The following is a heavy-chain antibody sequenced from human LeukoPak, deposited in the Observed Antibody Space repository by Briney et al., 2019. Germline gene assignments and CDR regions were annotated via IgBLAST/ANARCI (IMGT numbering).Heavy chain of an antibody. Sequence: PGGSLRFSCAASGFTFSSYGMSCVRQAPGKGLEWVSGISGSGGSIYYADSVKGRFTISRDNSKNTLYLQMNSLRAEDTAVYYCAKGARQQLPKYYFDYWGQGTLVTVSS. CDR3: AKGARQQLPKYYFDY. V-gene: IGHV3-23*01. D-gene: IGHD6-13*01. J-gene: IGHJ4*02. CDR1: GFTFSSYG. CDR2: ISGSGGSI.